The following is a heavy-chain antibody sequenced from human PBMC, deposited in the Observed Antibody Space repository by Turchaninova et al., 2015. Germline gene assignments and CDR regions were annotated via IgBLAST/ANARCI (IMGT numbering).Heavy chain of an antibody. D-gene: IGHD4-23*01. CDR1: GNPFTRPT. V-gene: IGHV1-3*01. CDR3: ARDLPFYGGNSNWYFDL. J-gene: IGHJ2*01. Sequence: VQLVQSGAEVKKPGASVKVSCRASGNPFTRPTMHWVRRAPEKRLEWREWINDGNGNTKYSQKFQGRVTITRDTSASTAYMELSSLRSEDTAVYYCARDLPFYGGNSNWYFDLWGRGTLVTVSS. CDR2: INDGNGNT.